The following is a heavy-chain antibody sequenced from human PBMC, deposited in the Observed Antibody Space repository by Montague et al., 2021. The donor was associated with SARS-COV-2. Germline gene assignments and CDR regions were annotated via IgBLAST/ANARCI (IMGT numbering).Heavy chain of an antibody. D-gene: IGHD6-19*01. CDR1: GDSISHSSYY. CDR2: IYYSGST. CDR3: ARVRQWLVPFDY. Sequence: SETLSLTCTVSGDSISHSSYYWGWIRQPPGQGLEWIGCIYYSGSTYYTPSLKSRVTISVDTSKNQVSLKLNSVTAADTAVYYCARVRQWLVPFDYWGQGTLVTVSS. V-gene: IGHV4-39*07. J-gene: IGHJ4*02.